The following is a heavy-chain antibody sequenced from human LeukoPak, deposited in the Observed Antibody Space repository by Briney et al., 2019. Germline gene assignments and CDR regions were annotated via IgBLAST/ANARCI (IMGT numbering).Heavy chain of an antibody. J-gene: IGHJ4*02. CDR1: GFTFTIFG. CDR2: IEARSGIT. V-gene: IGHV3-48*04. Sequence: GGSLRLSCAASGFTFTIFGLNWVRQAPGKGPEWVSYIEARSGITYYADSVQGRFTISRDNSKNTLYLQMNSLRAEDTAVYFCARGTEGLFDYWGQGTLVTVSS. D-gene: IGHD3/OR15-3a*01. CDR3: ARGTEGLFDY.